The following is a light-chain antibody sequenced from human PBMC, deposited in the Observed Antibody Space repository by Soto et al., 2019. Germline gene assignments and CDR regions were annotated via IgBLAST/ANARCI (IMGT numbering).Light chain of an antibody. CDR2: GAS. CDR3: QQYNNWPPYT. V-gene: IGKV3-15*01. J-gene: IGKJ2*01. CDR1: QSVSSN. Sequence: EIVMTQSPATLSVSPGGRATLSCRASQSVSSNLAWYQQKPGQAPRLLSYGASTRATGIPARLSGSGSGTEFTLTISSLQSEDFAVYYCQQYNNWPPYTVGQGTKLEIK.